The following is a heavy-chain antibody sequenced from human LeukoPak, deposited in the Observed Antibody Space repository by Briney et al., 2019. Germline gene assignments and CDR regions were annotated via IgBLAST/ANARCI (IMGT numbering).Heavy chain of an antibody. D-gene: IGHD6-19*01. Sequence: SVKVSSKASGYTFTSYDINWVRQATGQGLEWMGWMNPNSGNTGYAQKFQGRVTMTRNTSISTAYMELSSLRSEDTAVYYCARDSSGSYAFDIWGQGTMVTVSS. V-gene: IGHV1-8*01. J-gene: IGHJ3*02. CDR1: GYTFTSYD. CDR2: MNPNSGNT. CDR3: ARDSSGSYAFDI.